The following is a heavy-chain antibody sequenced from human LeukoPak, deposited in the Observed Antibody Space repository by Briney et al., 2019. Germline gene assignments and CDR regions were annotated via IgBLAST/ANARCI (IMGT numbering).Heavy chain of an antibody. CDR2: IRYDGSNK. CDR1: GFTFSSYG. CDR3: AKDAIAVALGWLDP. Sequence: PGGSLRLSCAASGFTFSSYGMHWVRQAPGKGLEWVAFIRYDGSNKYYADSVKGRFTISRDNSKNTLYLQMNSLRAEDTAIYYCAKDAIAVALGWLDPWGQGTLVTVSS. D-gene: IGHD6-19*01. J-gene: IGHJ5*02. V-gene: IGHV3-30*02.